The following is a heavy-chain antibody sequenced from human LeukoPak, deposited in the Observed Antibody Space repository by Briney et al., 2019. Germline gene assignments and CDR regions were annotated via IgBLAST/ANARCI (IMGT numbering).Heavy chain of an antibody. D-gene: IGHD2-2*01. CDR3: ARGCSSTSCYPHDY. V-gene: IGHV1-18*04. CDR2: ISAYNGNT. CDR1: GYTFTSYG. Sequence: RWASVKVSCKASGYTFTSYGISWVRQAPGQGLEWMGWISAYNGNTNYAQKLQGRVTMTTDTSTSTAYMKLRSLRSDDTAVYYCARGCSSTSCYPHDYWGQGTLVTVSS. J-gene: IGHJ4*02.